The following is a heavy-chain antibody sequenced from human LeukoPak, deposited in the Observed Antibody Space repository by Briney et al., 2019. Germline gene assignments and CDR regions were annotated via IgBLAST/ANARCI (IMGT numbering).Heavy chain of an antibody. J-gene: IGHJ4*02. V-gene: IGHV4-39*01. CDR3: ARLSVVTPYS. CDR1: GGSISSSSYY. D-gene: IGHD4-23*01. CDR2: IYYSGST. Sequence: SQTLSLTCTVSGGSISSSSYYWGWIRQPPGKGLEWIGSIYYSGSTYYNPSLKSRVTISVGTSKNQFSLKLSSVTAADTAVYYCARLSVVTPYSWGQGTLVTVSS.